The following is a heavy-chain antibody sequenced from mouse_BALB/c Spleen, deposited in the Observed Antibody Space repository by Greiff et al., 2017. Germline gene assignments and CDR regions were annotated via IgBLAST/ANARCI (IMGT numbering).Heavy chain of an antibody. CDR3: ARVDYYGYRYFDV. D-gene: IGHD1-1*01. CDR2: IWSGGST. J-gene: IGHJ1*01. V-gene: IGHV2-2*02. Sequence: VQLKESGPGLVQPSQSLSITCTVSGFSLTSYGVHWVRQSPGKGLEWLGVIWSGGSTDYNAAFISRLSISKDNSKSQVFFKMNSLQANDTAIYYCARVDYYGYRYFDVWGAGTTVTVSS. CDR1: GFSLTSYG.